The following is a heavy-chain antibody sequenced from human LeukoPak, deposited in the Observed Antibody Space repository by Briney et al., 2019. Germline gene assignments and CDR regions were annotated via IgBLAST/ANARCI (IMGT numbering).Heavy chain of an antibody. V-gene: IGHV3-15*01. CDR1: EFTFNNAW. J-gene: IGHJ4*02. Sequence: PGGSLRLSCVASEFTFNNAWMSWVRQAPGKGLECVARIKSKADGGTTDYAAAVKGRFTISRDDSKNTLYLQMHSLKPEDTGIYYCTTAGSDSSGWKWRYYFDYWGQGTLVTVSS. D-gene: IGHD6-19*01. CDR2: IKSKADGGTT. CDR3: TTAGSDSSGWKWRYYFDY.